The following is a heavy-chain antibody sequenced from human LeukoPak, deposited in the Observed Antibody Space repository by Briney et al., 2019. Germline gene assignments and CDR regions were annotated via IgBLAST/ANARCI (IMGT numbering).Heavy chain of an antibody. D-gene: IGHD1-14*01. Sequence: PGRSLRLSCAASGFTFSSYAMHRVRQVPGRGLEWLARSRNKANSYTTKYAASVEGRFTISRDDSKNPLYLQMNSLKIEDTAVYYCVRGYRGFDIWGQGTMVTVSS. CDR3: VRGYRGFDI. J-gene: IGHJ3*02. CDR1: GFTFSSYA. CDR2: SRNKANSYTT. V-gene: IGHV3-72*01.